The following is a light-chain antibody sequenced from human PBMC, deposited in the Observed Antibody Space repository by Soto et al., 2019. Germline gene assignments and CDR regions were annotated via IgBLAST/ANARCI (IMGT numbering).Light chain of an antibody. CDR1: QDISNY. V-gene: IGKV1-33*01. J-gene: IGKJ5*01. CDR2: DAS. CDR3: QQYSHLIT. Sequence: DIQITQSPSSLSSSVLEIVTITFQASQDISNYLNWYQQKLGKAPKLLIYDASNLETRVPSRFSGSGSGTDFTFTISSLQPEDIATYYCQQYSHLITFGQGTRLEIK.